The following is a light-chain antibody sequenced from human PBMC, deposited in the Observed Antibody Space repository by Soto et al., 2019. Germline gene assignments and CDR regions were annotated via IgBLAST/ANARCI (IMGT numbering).Light chain of an antibody. CDR3: AAWDVSFVV. CDR2: SNN. V-gene: IGLV1-44*01. J-gene: IGLJ2*01. Sequence: QSVLTQPTSASGTPGQRVTISCSGSRSNIGTNTVTWYQQLPGMAPKLLIHSNNQRPSGVPDRFSGSKSGTSASLAISGLQSEDEADYYCAAWDVSFVVFGGGTKLTVL. CDR1: RSNIGTNT.